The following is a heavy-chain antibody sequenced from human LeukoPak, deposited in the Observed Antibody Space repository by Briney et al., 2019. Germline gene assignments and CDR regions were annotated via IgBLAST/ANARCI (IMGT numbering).Heavy chain of an antibody. CDR3: AKEGGASRFDY. CDR2: ISSSSSYI. V-gene: IGHV3-21*01. D-gene: IGHD5-12*01. CDR1: GFTFSSYW. Sequence: GGSLRLSCAASGFTFSSYWMSWVRQAPGKGLEWVSSISSSSSYIYYADSVKGRFTISRDNSKNTLYLQMNSLRAEDTAVYYCAKEGGASRFDYWGQGTLVTVSS. J-gene: IGHJ4*02.